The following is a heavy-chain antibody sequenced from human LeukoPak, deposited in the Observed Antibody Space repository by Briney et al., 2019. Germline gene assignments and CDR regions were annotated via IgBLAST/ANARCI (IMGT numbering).Heavy chain of an antibody. CDR2: IYPGGSDT. CDR1: GYSFTNFW. Sequence: GESLKISCKGSGYSFTNFWIGWVRQMPGKGLEWVGIIYPGGSDTRYSPSFQGQVTISADKSISTAYLQWRSLKASDTAMYYCARRAAGLDYWGQGTLVTVSS. J-gene: IGHJ4*02. V-gene: IGHV5-51*01. D-gene: IGHD6-13*01. CDR3: ARRAAGLDY.